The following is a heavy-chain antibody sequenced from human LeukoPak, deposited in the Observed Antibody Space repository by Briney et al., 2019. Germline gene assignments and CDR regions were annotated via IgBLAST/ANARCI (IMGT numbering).Heavy chain of an antibody. V-gene: IGHV3-23*01. Sequence: GGSLRLSCAASGFTFSSYAMSWVRQAPGKGLEWVSAISGSGDSTYYADSVKGRFTISRDNSKNTLYLQMTSLRAEDTAVYYCAKDLPHYYESSAMGPFDYWGQGTLVTVSS. CDR2: ISGSGDST. CDR1: GFTFSSYA. J-gene: IGHJ4*02. D-gene: IGHD3-22*01. CDR3: AKDLPHYYESSAMGPFDY.